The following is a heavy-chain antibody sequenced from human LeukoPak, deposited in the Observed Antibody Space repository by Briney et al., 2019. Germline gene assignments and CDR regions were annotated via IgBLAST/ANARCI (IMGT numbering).Heavy chain of an antibody. CDR1: GFTDSSNY. CDR3: AFGREWIRFDY. V-gene: IGHV3-66*01. Sequence: GGSLRLSCAASGFTDSSNYMRWVRQASGKGLGWVSVIYSGSRTFYADSVKGRFTISRDNSKNTLYLQMNSLSAEDTAVYYCAFGREWIRFDYWGQGTLVTVSS. CDR2: IYSGSRT. J-gene: IGHJ4*02. D-gene: IGHD3-3*01.